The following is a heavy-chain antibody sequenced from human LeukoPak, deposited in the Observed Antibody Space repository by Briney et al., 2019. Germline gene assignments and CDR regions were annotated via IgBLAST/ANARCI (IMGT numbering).Heavy chain of an antibody. D-gene: IGHD6-13*01. J-gene: IGHJ4*02. CDR2: ISAYNGNT. CDR3: ARDWQQLVSYFDY. Sequence: GASVNLSCKASGYTFTSYGISWVRQAPGQGLEGMGWISAYNGNTNYAQKLQGRVTMTTDTSTSTAYMELRSLRSDDTAVYYCARDWQQLVSYFDYWGQGTLVTVSS. V-gene: IGHV1-18*01. CDR1: GYTFTSYG.